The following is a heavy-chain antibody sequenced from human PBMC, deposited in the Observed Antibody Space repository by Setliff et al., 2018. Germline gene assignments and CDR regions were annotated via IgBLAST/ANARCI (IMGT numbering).Heavy chain of an antibody. CDR1: GGSISSYY. D-gene: IGHD4-4*01. Sequence: PSETLSLTCTVSGGSISSYYWSWIRQPAGKGLEWIGRIYTSGSTNYNPSLKSRVAMSVDTSKNQFSLKLSSVTAADTAVYYCARVSTVTTWPYYYYMDVWGKGTTVTVSS. CDR3: ARVSTVTTWPYYYYMDV. V-gene: IGHV4-4*07. CDR2: IYTSGST. J-gene: IGHJ6*03.